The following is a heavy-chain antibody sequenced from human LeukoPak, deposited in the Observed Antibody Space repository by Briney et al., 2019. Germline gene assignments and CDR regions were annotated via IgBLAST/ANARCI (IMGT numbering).Heavy chain of an antibody. V-gene: IGHV4-34*01. D-gene: IGHD3-22*01. CDR2: IYYSGST. CDR1: GGSFSGYY. CDR3: ARHGGYYDSSGYRTDVRFDP. J-gene: IGHJ5*02. Sequence: SSETLSLTCAVYGGSFSGYYWSWIRQPPGKGLEWIGSIYYSGSTYYNPSLKSRVTISVDASKNQFSLKLSSVTAADTAVYYCARHGGYYDSSGYRTDVRFDPWGQGTLVTVSS.